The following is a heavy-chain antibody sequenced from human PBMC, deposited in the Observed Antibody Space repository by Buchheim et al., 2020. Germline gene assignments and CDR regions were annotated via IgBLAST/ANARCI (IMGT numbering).Heavy chain of an antibody. Sequence: EVQLLESGGGSTQPGGSLRLSCAASGFTFSSYAMNWVRQAPGKGLEWVSTISGSGNTTYYADSVKGRFTISRDNSKNTLYLQMNSLRAEDTAVYYCAKVYYYDSSGYSDYWGQGTL. CDR3: AKVYYYDSSGYSDY. D-gene: IGHD3-22*01. V-gene: IGHV3-23*01. J-gene: IGHJ4*02. CDR2: ISGSGNTT. CDR1: GFTFSSYA.